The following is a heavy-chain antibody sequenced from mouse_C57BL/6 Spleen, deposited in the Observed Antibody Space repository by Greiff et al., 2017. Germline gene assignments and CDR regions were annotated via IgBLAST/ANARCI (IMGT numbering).Heavy chain of an antibody. CDR2: ISSGGSYT. CDR3: ARHGTTVARGYYAMDY. J-gene: IGHJ4*01. CDR1: GFTFSSYG. Sequence: EVQLKESGGDLVKPGGSLKLSCAASGFTFSSYGMSWVRQTPDKRLEWVATISSGGSYTYYPDSVKGRFTISRDNAKNTLYLQMSSLKSEDTAMYYCARHGTTVARGYYAMDYWGQGTSVTVSS. D-gene: IGHD1-1*01. V-gene: IGHV5-6*01.